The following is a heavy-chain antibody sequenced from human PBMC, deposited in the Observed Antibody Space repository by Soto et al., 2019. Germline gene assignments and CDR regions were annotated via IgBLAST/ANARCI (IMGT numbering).Heavy chain of an antibody. D-gene: IGHD1-26*01. CDR1: GFTFSSYG. J-gene: IGHJ4*02. CDR2: IWYDGSNK. CDR3: ARASYGFVVGDYYFDY. Sequence: QVQLVESGGGVVQPGRSLRLSCAASGFTFSSYGMHWVRQAPGKGLEWVAVIWYDGSNKYYADSVKGRFTISRDNSKNTLYLQMNSLRAEDTAVYYCARASYGFVVGDYYFDYWGQGTLVTVSS. V-gene: IGHV3-33*01.